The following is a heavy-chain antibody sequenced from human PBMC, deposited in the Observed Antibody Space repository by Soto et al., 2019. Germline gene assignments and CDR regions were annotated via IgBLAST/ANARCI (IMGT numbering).Heavy chain of an antibody. D-gene: IGHD3-3*01. V-gene: IGHV3-66*01. CDR3: ARDFFPPVRDYYYVDV. CDR2: IYGGGST. J-gene: IGHJ6*03. Sequence: GGSLRLSCAASGFTVSSNYMSWVRQAPGKGLEWVSVIYGGGSTYYADSVKGRFTISRDNSKNTLYLQMNSLRAEDTAVYYCARDFFPPVRDYYYVDVWGKGTTVTVSS. CDR1: GFTVSSNY.